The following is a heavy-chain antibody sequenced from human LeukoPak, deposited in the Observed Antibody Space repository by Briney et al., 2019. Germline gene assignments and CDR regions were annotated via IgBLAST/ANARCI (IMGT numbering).Heavy chain of an antibody. CDR3: ARGWGSWYFDY. D-gene: IGHD2-15*01. V-gene: IGHV4-34*01. CDR1: GGSFSGYY. CDR2: INHSGST. J-gene: IGHJ4*02. Sequence: SETLSLTCAVYGGSFSGYYWSWIRQPPGKGLEWIGEINHSGSTNYNPSLKSRVTISVDTSKNQLSLKLSSVTAADTAVYYCARGWGSWYFDYWGQGTLVTVSS.